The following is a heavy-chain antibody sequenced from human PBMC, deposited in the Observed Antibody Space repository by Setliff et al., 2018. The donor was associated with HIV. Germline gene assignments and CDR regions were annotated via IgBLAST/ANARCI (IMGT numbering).Heavy chain of an antibody. CDR1: GVSISSSSYF. Sequence: SETLSLTCAVSGVSISSSSYFWGWIRRPPGTGLDWIGSIYFSGSTYYNPSLESRVTISMDTSKNQFSLKLTSVTAADTAVYYCARHPRHYNILTGYLYYYMDVWGKGTTVTVSS. CDR2: IYFSGST. J-gene: IGHJ6*03. CDR3: ARHPRHYNILTGYLYYYMDV. D-gene: IGHD3-9*01. V-gene: IGHV4-39*01.